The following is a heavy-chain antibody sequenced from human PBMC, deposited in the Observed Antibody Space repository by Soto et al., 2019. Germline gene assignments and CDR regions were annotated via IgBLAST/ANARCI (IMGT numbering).Heavy chain of an antibody. CDR3: ARHHGPTTSENWFDP. CDR2: ISTYSGDT. CDR1: GYTFFTYD. D-gene: IGHD5-12*01. V-gene: IGHV1-18*01. J-gene: IGHJ5*02. Sequence: ASVKVSCKASGYTFFTYDISWVRQAPGQGLEWMGWISTYSGDTKYAQKCQGRVTMTADTSTTTAYLELRSLRSDDPAVYYCARHHGPTTSENWFDPWGQGTLVTVSS.